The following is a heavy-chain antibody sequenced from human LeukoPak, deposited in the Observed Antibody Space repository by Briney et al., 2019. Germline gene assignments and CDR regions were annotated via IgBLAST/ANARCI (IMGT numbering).Heavy chain of an antibody. CDR1: VYTFTSYG. V-gene: IGHV1-18*01. CDR2: ISAYNGNT. Sequence: GASVKVSCKASVYTFTSYGISWARQAPGQGLEWMGWISAYNGNTNYAQKLQGRVTMTTDTSTSTAYMELRSLRSDDTAVYYCARDGYCSGGSCCFLAPFDYWGQGTLVTVSS. CDR3: ARDGYCSGGSCCFLAPFDY. D-gene: IGHD2-15*01. J-gene: IGHJ4*02.